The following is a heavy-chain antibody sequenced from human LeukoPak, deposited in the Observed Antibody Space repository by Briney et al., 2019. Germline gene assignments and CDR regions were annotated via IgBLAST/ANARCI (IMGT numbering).Heavy chain of an antibody. CDR1: GFTFSSYS. CDR3: ARDDSSSSPDY. J-gene: IGHJ4*02. Sequence: PGGSLRLSCAASGFTFSSYSMNWVRQAPGQGLEWVSSISSSSSYIYYAESVKGRFTISRDNAKNSLYLQMNSLRAEDTAVYYCARDDSSSSPDYWGQGTLVTVSS. V-gene: IGHV3-21*01. CDR2: ISSSSSYI. D-gene: IGHD6-6*01.